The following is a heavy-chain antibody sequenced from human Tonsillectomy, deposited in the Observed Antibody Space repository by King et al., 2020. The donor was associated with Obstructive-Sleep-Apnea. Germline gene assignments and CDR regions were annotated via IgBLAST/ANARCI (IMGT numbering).Heavy chain of an antibody. J-gene: IGHJ4*02. CDR1: GGSFSGYY. CDR2: INHSGST. CDR3: ARRRSIHRLKDY. V-gene: IGHV4-34*01. Sequence: VQLQQWGAGLLKPSETLSLTCAVYGGSFSGYYWSWIRQPPGKGLEWIGEINHSGSTNYNPSLKSRVTISVDTSKNQFSLKLSSVTAADTAVYYCARRRSIHRLKDYWGQGTLVTVSS. D-gene: IGHD2-8*01.